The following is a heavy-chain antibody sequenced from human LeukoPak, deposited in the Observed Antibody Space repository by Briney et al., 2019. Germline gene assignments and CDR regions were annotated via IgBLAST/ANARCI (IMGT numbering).Heavy chain of an antibody. Sequence: VASVKVSCTASGYTFTSYGISWLRQAPGHGLEWMGWISAYNGNTNYAQKLHGTVTMTTDTSTSTAYMELRSLRSDDTAVYYCARGEFYMDVWGKGTTVTVSS. CDR3: ARGEFYMDV. CDR2: ISAYNGNT. J-gene: IGHJ6*03. D-gene: IGHD3-10*01. CDR1: GYTFTSYG. V-gene: IGHV1-18*01.